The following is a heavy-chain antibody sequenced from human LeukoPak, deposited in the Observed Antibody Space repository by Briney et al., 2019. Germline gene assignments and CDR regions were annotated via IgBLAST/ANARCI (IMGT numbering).Heavy chain of an antibody. J-gene: IGHJ4*02. CDR2: ISTSGGTT. V-gene: IGHV3-23*01. CDR3: AVMHRYYDGSGYWVQ. CDR1: GFTFGSYA. Sequence: GGSLRLSCAASGFTFGSYAMSWVRQAPGKGLEWVSGISTSGGTTSYAESVKGRFTVSRDNPRNTLYMEMNSLRDEDTAVYYGAVMHRYYDGSGYWVQWGQGTLVTVSS. D-gene: IGHD3-22*01.